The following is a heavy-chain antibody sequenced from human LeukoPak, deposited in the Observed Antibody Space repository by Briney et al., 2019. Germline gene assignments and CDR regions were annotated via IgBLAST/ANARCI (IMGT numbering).Heavy chain of an antibody. Sequence: SSETLSLTCTVSGGSINSGSYYWSWIRQPAGKGLEWIGRVYTSGSTNYNPSLKSRVTISVDTSKNQFSLKLSSVTAADTAVYYCARGTYYYATIRAFDIWGQGTMVTVSS. J-gene: IGHJ3*02. CDR3: ARGTYYYATIRAFDI. CDR1: GGSINSGSYY. D-gene: IGHD3-10*01. CDR2: VYTSGST. V-gene: IGHV4-61*02.